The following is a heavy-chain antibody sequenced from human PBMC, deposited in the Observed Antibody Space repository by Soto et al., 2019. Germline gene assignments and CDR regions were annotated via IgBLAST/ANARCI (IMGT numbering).Heavy chain of an antibody. Sequence: EVQLVESGGDLVQPGGSLRLSCAASGFTVSNNYMSWVRQAPGKGLEWVSVIYTGGYTNYADSVKGRFTISRDSSKNTLYLQMDRPRAEDTAVYYCAREAIIVIAAPEYYFDYWGQGTLVTVSS. J-gene: IGHJ4*02. CDR3: AREAIIVIAAPEYYFDY. CDR2: IYTGGYT. D-gene: IGHD3-22*01. CDR1: GFTVSNNY. V-gene: IGHV3-66*01.